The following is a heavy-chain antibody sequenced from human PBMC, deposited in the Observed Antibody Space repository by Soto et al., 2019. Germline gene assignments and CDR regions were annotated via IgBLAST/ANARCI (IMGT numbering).Heavy chain of an antibody. V-gene: IGHV1-69*02. CDR1: GGTFSSYT. D-gene: IGHD3-9*01. CDR3: ARAYYDILTGPKIDY. J-gene: IGHJ4*02. Sequence: SVKVSCKASGGTFSSYTISWVRQAPGQGLEWMGRIIPILGIANYAQKLQGRVTMTTDTSTSTAYMELRSLRSDDTAVYYCARAYYDILTGPKIDYWGQGTLVTVSS. CDR2: IIPILGIA.